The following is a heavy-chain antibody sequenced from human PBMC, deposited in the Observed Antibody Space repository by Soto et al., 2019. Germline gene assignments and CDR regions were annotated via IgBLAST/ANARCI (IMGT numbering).Heavy chain of an antibody. V-gene: IGHV4-59*08. CDR1: GGSINSYY. CDR3: ARARGARYFDY. D-gene: IGHD2-15*01. J-gene: IGHJ4*02. CDR2: IYYSGST. Sequence: SETLSLTCTVSGGSINSYYWSWIRQPPGKGLEWIGYIYYSGSTNYNPSLKSRVTISVDTSKNQFSLKLNSMTAADTAVYYCARARGARYFDYWGQGTLVT.